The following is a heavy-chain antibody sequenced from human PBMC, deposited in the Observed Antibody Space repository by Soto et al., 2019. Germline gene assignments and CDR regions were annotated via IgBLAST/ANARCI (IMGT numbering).Heavy chain of an antibody. CDR3: VRRHYHLFDY. V-gene: IGHV4-39*01. CDR1: GGSISINNYY. J-gene: IGHJ4*02. Sequence: SETLSLTCTVSGGSISINNYYWGWIRQPPGKGLEWIGTFYYTGSTYYNPSLKSRVTISVDTSKNQFSLRLSSVTAADTAVYFCVRRHYHLFDYWGPGTLVTVSS. CDR2: FYYTGST. D-gene: IGHD3-10*01.